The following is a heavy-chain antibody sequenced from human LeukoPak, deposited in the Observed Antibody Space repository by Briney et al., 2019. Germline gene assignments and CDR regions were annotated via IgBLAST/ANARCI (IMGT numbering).Heavy chain of an antibody. J-gene: IGHJ6*02. V-gene: IGHV4-4*07. Sequence: PSETLSLTCTVSGGSISSYYWSWIRQPAGKGLEWIGRIYTSGSTNYNPSLKSRVTMSVDTSKNQFSLKLSSVTAADTAVYYCARESYGSGSYYKDYYYYGMDVWGHGTTVTVSS. D-gene: IGHD3-10*01. CDR3: ARESYGSGSYYKDYYYYGMDV. CDR2: IYTSGST. CDR1: GGSISSYY.